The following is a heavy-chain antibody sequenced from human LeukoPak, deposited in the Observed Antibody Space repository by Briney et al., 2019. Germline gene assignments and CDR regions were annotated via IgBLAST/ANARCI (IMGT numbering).Heavy chain of an antibody. D-gene: IGHD3-10*01. Sequence: GGSLRLSRAASGFTFSSYGMHWVRQAPGKGLEWVAVIWYDGSNKYYADSVKGRFTISRDNSKNTLYLQMNSLRAEDTAVYYCARGSLLWFGELAPFDPWGQGTLVTVSS. CDR1: GFTFSSYG. J-gene: IGHJ5*02. CDR3: ARGSLLWFGELAPFDP. V-gene: IGHV3-33*01. CDR2: IWYDGSNK.